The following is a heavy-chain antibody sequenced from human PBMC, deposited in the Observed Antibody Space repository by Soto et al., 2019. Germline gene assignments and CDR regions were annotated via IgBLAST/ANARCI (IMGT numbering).Heavy chain of an antibody. CDR2: ISGSGGST. CDR3: AKGQYSSSWLNPDY. J-gene: IGHJ4*02. CDR1: GFTFSSYA. D-gene: IGHD6-13*01. V-gene: IGHV3-23*01. Sequence: GGSLRLSCAASGFTFSSYAMSWVRQAPGKGLEWVSAISGSGGSTYYADSVKGRFTISRDNSKNTLYLQMNSLRAEDTAVYYCAKGQYSSSWLNPDYWGQGTLVTVSS.